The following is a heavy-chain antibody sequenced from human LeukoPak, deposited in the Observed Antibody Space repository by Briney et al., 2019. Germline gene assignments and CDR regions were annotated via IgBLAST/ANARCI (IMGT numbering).Heavy chain of an antibody. CDR2: ISSSSSTI. D-gene: IGHD2-2*01. J-gene: IGHJ3*02. Sequence: GGSLRLSCAASGFTFSSYSMNWVRQAPGKGLEWVSYISSSSSTIYYADSVKGRFTISRDNAKNSLYLQMNSLRAEDTAVYYCARDGLTRVGAFDIWGQGTMVTVSS. CDR1: GFTFSSYS. V-gene: IGHV3-48*04. CDR3: ARDGLTRVGAFDI.